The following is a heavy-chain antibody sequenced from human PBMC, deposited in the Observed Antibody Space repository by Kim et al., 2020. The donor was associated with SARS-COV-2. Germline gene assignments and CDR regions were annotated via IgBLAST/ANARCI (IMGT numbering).Heavy chain of an antibody. D-gene: IGHD3-22*01. Sequence: GGSLRLSCAASGFTFSSYSMNWVRQAPGKGLEWVSSISSSSSYIYYADSVKGRFTISRDNAKNSLYLQMNSLRAEDTAVYYCARDQLPDSSGFYWGQGTLVTVSS. CDR3: ARDQLPDSSGFY. CDR2: ISSSSSYI. CDR1: GFTFSSYS. V-gene: IGHV3-21*01. J-gene: IGHJ4*02.